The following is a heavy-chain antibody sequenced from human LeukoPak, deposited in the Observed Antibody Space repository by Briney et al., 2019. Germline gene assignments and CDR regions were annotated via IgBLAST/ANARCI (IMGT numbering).Heavy chain of an antibody. CDR2: IKQDGSDK. CDR1: GFTFSSYW. J-gene: IGHJ4*02. Sequence: QAGGSLRLSCAGSGFTFSSYWMTWVRQAPGKGLEGVASIKQDGSDKYYADSVKGRFTISRDNAKNSLYLQMNSLRAEDTPVYYCARIYCSDGSCTFDYWGQGTLVTVSS. V-gene: IGHV3-7*04. D-gene: IGHD2-15*01. CDR3: ARIYCSDGSCTFDY.